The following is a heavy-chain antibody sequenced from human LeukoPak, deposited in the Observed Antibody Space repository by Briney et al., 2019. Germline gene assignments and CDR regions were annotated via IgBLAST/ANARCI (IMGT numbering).Heavy chain of an antibody. J-gene: IGHJ4*02. CDR1: GFTFSSYW. Sequence: GGSLRLSCAASGFTFSSYWMSWVRQAPGKGLEWVANIKQDGSEKYYVDSVKGRFTISRDNAKNSLYLQMNSLRAEDTAVHYCARAYYDFWSGYYPFDYWGQGTLVTVSS. V-gene: IGHV3-7*04. D-gene: IGHD3-3*01. CDR3: ARAYYDFWSGYYPFDY. CDR2: IKQDGSEK.